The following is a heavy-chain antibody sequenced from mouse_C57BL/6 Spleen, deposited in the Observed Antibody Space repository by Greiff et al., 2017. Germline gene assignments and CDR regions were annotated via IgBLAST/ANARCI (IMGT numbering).Heavy chain of an antibody. J-gene: IGHJ4*01. V-gene: IGHV2-6-1*01. Sequence: VQLVESGPGLVAPSQSLSITCTVSGFSLTSYGVHWVRQPPGKGLEWLVVIWSDGSTTYNSALKSRLSISKDNSKSQVFLKMNSLQTDDTAMYYCARHLYYYGSSLYYAMDYWGQGTSVTVSS. D-gene: IGHD1-1*01. CDR1: GFSLTSYG. CDR3: ARHLYYYGSSLYYAMDY. CDR2: IWSDGST.